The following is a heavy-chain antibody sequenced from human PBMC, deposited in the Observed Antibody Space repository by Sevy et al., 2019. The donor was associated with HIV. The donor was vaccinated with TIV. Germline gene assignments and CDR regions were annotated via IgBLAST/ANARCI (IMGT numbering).Heavy chain of an antibody. V-gene: IGHV3-30*04. Sequence: GGSLRLSCVVSGFIFNNYAMHWVRQAPGKGLEWAAGISHDGSNKYYGDSVKGRFTISRDNSKNTVYLQMNSLRAEDTAVYYCARALSTWYYFDYWGQGTLVTVSS. J-gene: IGHJ4*02. CDR3: ARALSTWYYFDY. CDR2: ISHDGSNK. D-gene: IGHD6-13*01. CDR1: GFIFNNYA.